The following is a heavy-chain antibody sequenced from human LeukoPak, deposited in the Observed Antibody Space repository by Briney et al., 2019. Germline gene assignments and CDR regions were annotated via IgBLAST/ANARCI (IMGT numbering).Heavy chain of an antibody. Sequence: ASVKVSCKASGYTFTSYDINWVRQAPGQGLEWMGWISAYNGNTNYAQKLQGRVTMTTDTSTSTAYMELRSLRSDDPAVYYCARDSDKMATIIYYGMDVWGQGTTVTVSS. CDR3: ARDSDKMATIIYYGMDV. CDR2: ISAYNGNT. J-gene: IGHJ6*02. CDR1: GYTFTSYD. D-gene: IGHD5-24*01. V-gene: IGHV1-18*01.